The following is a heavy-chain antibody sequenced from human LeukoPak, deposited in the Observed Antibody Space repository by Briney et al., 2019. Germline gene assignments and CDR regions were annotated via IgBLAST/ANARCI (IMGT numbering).Heavy chain of an antibody. Sequence: GGSLILSCAASGFTFSTYGMHWVRQAPGKGLEWVAVIWYDGSNKYYADSVKGRFTISRDNSKNTLYLQMNSLRAEDTAVYYCAKDLGGQWLVFWFDPWGQGTLVTVSS. CDR1: GFTFSTYG. CDR3: AKDLGGQWLVFWFDP. V-gene: IGHV3-33*06. CDR2: IWYDGSNK. D-gene: IGHD6-19*01. J-gene: IGHJ5*02.